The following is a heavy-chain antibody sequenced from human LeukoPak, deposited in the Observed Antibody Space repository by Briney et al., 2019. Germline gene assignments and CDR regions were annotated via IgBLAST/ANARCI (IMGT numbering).Heavy chain of an antibody. CDR2: ISAYNGNT. CDR3: ARLPRLYYDSSGYSVTHWFDP. D-gene: IGHD3-22*01. V-gene: IGHV1-18*01. J-gene: IGHJ5*02. Sequence: ASVKVSCKASGYTFTSYGISWVRQAPGQGLEWMGWISAYNGNTNYAQKLQGRVTMTTDTSTSTAYMELRSLRSDDTAVYYCARLPRLYYDSSGYSVTHWFDPWGRGTLVTVSS. CDR1: GYTFTSYG.